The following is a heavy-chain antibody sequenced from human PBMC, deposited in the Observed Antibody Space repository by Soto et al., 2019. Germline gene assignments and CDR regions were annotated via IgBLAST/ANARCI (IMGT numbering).Heavy chain of an antibody. V-gene: IGHV3-66*01. CDR3: ARDLLVRGLDY. Sequence: EVPLVESGGGLVQPGGSLRLSCAASGFTVSSNYMSWVRQAPGKGLEWVSVIYSGGSTYYADSVKGRFTISRDNSKNTLYLQMNSLRAEDTAVYYCARDLLVRGLDYWGQGTLVTVSS. CDR2: IYSGGST. D-gene: IGHD3-10*01. J-gene: IGHJ4*02. CDR1: GFTVSSNY.